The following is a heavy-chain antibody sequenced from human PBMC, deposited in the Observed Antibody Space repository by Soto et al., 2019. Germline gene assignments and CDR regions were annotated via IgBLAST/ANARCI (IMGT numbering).Heavy chain of an antibody. J-gene: IGHJ4*02. Sequence: EVQLVESGGGLVQPGGSLKVSCAGSGFIFSGSAIHWVRQASGKGLEWVGLIRSKAKSYATVYGGSVKGRFTISRDDSKNTAYLQLNGLKTDDTAVYYCSTRTTVTTYWGQGTLVTVSS. CDR3: STRTTVTTY. CDR2: IRSKAKSYAT. D-gene: IGHD4-17*01. CDR1: GFIFSGSA. V-gene: IGHV3-73*02.